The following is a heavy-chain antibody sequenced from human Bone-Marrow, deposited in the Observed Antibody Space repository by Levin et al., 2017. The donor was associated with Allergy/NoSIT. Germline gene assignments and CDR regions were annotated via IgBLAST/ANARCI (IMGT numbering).Heavy chain of an antibody. D-gene: IGHD6-19*01. Sequence: GESLKISCAASGFTFSNFAMHWVRQAPGKGLEWVAVMSYDGNKEKYADSVKGRFTISRDTSENTLSLQMNRLRPEDTAVYYCARQDSSSFDYWGQGTLVTVSS. V-gene: IGHV3-30*03. CDR3: ARQDSSSFDY. CDR1: GFTFSNFA. J-gene: IGHJ4*02. CDR2: MSYDGNKE.